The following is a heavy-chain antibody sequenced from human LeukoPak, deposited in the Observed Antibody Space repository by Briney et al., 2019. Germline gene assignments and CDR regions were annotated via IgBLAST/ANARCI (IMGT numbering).Heavy chain of an antibody. CDR3: ARVPIVVVPAGSKLLHWFDP. V-gene: IGHV4-39*01. J-gene: IGHJ5*02. D-gene: IGHD2-2*01. CDR1: GGSISSSSYY. Sequence: SETLSLTCTVSGGSISSSSYYWGWIRQPPGKGLEWIGSIYYSGSTYYNPSLKSRVTISVDTSKNQFSLKLSSVTAADTAVYYCARVPIVVVPAGSKLLHWFDPWGQGTLVTVSS. CDR2: IYYSGST.